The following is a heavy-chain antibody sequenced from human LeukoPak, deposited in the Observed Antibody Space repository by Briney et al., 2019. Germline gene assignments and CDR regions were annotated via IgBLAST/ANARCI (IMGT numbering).Heavy chain of an antibody. J-gene: IGHJ4*02. CDR1: GFTFSSYW. D-gene: IGHD2-15*01. Sequence: PGGSLRPSCAASGFTFSSYWMHWVRQAPGKGLVWVSRINSDGSSTSYADSVKGRFTISRDNAKDTLYLQMNSLRAEDTAVYYCAKAYRDIVVVVAAYYFDYWGQGTLVTVSS. CDR3: AKAYRDIVVVVAAYYFDY. CDR2: INSDGSST. V-gene: IGHV3-74*01.